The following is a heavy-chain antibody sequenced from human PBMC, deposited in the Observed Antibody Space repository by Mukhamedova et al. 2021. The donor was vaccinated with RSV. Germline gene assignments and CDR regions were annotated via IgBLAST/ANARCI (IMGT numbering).Heavy chain of an antibody. CDR3: AMIKGGDY. V-gene: IGHV3-23*01. CDR1: GFTFSSYV. D-gene: IGHD3-16*01. J-gene: IGHJ4*02. Sequence: GFTFSSYVMSWVRQGPGKGLEWVSSISGSGVSTYYADSVKGPFTISRDNSKNTLYLQMNSLRAEDTAIYYCAMIKGGDYWGQGTL. CDR2: ISGSGVST.